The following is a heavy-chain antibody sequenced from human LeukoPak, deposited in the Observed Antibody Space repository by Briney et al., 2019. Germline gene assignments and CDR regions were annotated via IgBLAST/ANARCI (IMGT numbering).Heavy chain of an antibody. V-gene: IGHV3-11*06. CDR1: GFSFSDYY. Sequence: GGSLRLSCAASGFSFSDYYMNWIRQAPGKGLEWVSYISGSGIYRTYADSVKGRFTISRDNAKNSLYLQMNNLRAEDTAIYYCARDVVTTVIPSEFDPWGQGTLVTVSS. CDR3: ARDVVTTVIPSEFDP. J-gene: IGHJ5*02. CDR2: ISGSGIYR. D-gene: IGHD4-17*01.